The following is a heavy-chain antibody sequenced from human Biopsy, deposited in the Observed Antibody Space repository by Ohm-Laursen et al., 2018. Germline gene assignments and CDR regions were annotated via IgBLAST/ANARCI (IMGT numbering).Heavy chain of an antibody. CDR3: ATPFQYYDSWGGYPPFDH. CDR1: GGTFSNYA. V-gene: IGHV1-69*17. D-gene: IGHD3-3*01. Sequence: VSSVKVSCKASGGTFSNYAISWVRQAPGEGLEWMGGIIAVSGLVNYAPKFQGRVSITADKSTTTAYMELSNLKSEDTAVYYCATPFQYYDSWGGYPPFDHWGQGILVTVSS. CDR2: IIAVSGLV. J-gene: IGHJ4*02.